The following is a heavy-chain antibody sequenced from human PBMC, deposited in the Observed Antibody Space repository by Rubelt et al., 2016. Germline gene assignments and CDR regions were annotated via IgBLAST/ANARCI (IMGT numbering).Heavy chain of an antibody. CDR3: ARSKAGDVGVVILLFDY. D-gene: IGHD3-3*01. V-gene: IGHV4-31*03. Sequence: TLSLTCTVSGGSISSGGYYWSWIRQHPGKGLEWIGYIYYSGSTYYNPSLKSRVTISVDSSTNQFSLKLSSVTAADTAVYYCARSKAGDVGVVILLFDYWGQGTLVTVSS. CDR1: GGSISSGGYY. J-gene: IGHJ4*02. CDR2: IYYSGST.